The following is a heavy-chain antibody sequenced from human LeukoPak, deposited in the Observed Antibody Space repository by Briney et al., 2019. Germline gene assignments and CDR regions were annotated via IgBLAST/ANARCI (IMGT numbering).Heavy chain of an antibody. Sequence: NPSETLSLTCAVYGGSFSGYYWSWIRQPPGKGLEWIGEVNHSGSTNYNPSLKSRVTISVDTSKNQFSLKLSSVTAADTAVYYCARHKLGIAVAGPWDYWGQGTLVTVSS. V-gene: IGHV4-34*01. J-gene: IGHJ4*02. CDR3: ARHKLGIAVAGPWDY. D-gene: IGHD6-19*01. CDR1: GGSFSGYY. CDR2: VNHSGST.